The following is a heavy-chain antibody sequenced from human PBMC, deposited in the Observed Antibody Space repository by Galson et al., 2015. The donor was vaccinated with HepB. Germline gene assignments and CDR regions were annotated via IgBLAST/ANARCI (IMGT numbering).Heavy chain of an antibody. CDR1: GFRFSSYG. CDR2: IDISDSRT. CDR3: AKVLQVGTWGFDY. J-gene: IGHJ4*02. Sequence: SLRLSCAVSGFRFSSYGMSRVRQAPGKGLEWVSGIDISDSRTYYAESVMGRFAISRDWSRNTLYLEMNNLRVEDTAVYYCAKVLQVGTWGFDYRGQGTLVTVFS. V-gene: IGHV3-23*05. D-gene: IGHD7-27*01.